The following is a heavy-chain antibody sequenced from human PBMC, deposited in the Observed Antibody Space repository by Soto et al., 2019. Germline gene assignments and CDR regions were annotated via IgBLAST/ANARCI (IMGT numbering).Heavy chain of an antibody. D-gene: IGHD1-1*01. CDR3: ARRKGMEENYYYYGLDI. CDR2: INGGTGQT. J-gene: IGHJ6*02. Sequence: ASVKVSCKASGYTFTTHAMHWVRQAPGQSREWMGWINGGTGQTKHSQRCQGRVTITRDTSASTAYIELSSMRSEDTAVYYCARRKGMEENYYYYGLDIWGQGTTVTVSS. V-gene: IGHV1-3*01. CDR1: GYTFTTHA.